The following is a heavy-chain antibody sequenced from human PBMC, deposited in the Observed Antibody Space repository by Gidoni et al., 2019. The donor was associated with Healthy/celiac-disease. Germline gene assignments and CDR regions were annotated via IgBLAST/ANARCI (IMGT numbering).Heavy chain of an antibody. Sequence: EVQLVESGGGLVQPGRSLRLSCAASGFTFDDYAMHWVRQAPGKGLEWVSGISWNSGSIGDADSVKGRFTISRDNAKNSLYLQMNSLRAEDTALYYCAKEVVRAGFDYWGQGTLVTVSS. CDR2: ISWNSGSI. V-gene: IGHV3-9*01. D-gene: IGHD3-22*01. CDR1: GFTFDDYA. CDR3: AKEVVRAGFDY. J-gene: IGHJ4*02.